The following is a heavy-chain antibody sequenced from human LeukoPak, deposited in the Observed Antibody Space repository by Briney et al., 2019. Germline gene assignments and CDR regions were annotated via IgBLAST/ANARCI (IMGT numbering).Heavy chain of an antibody. CDR2: IIPIFGTA. V-gene: IGHV1-69*05. CDR1: GGTFSSYA. D-gene: IGHD3-3*01. J-gene: IGHJ4*02. CDR3: ARITIFGVVIPFPDY. Sequence: SVKVSCKASGGTFSSYAISWVRQAPGQGLEWMGGIIPIFGTANYAQKLQGRVTMTTDTSTSTAYMELRSLRSDDTAVYYCARITIFGVVIPFPDYWGQGTLVTVSS.